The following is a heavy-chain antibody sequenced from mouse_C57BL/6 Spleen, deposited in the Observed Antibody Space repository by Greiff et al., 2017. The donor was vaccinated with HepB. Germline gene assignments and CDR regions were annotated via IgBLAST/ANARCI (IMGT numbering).Heavy chain of an antibody. CDR3: AREYDYGSSYDGYFDV. V-gene: IGHV1-82*01. Sequence: VQLQQSGPELVKPGASVKISCKASGYAFSSSWMNWVKQRPGKGLEWIGRIYPGDGDTNYNGKFKGKATLTADKSSSTAYMQLSSLTSEDSAVYFCAREYDYGSSYDGYFDVWGTGTTVTVSS. D-gene: IGHD1-1*01. CDR1: GYAFSSSW. J-gene: IGHJ1*03. CDR2: IYPGDGDT.